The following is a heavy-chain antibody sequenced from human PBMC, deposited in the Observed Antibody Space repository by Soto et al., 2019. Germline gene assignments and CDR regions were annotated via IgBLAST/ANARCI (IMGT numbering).Heavy chain of an antibody. J-gene: IGHJ2*01. D-gene: IGHD2-15*01. CDR2: MYNSEDT. CDR3: VRHATDRHGNAEYWYFDL. Sequence: QVQLQESGPGLVRPSETLSLTCTVSAASISSYYWTWIRQPPGKGLEWIGHMYNSEDTKYNPSLKRQVTMAVDTSKNQFSLMLRSVTAADTAIYYCVRHATDRHGNAEYWYFDLLGRGTLVTVSS. CDR1: AASISSYY. V-gene: IGHV4-59*08.